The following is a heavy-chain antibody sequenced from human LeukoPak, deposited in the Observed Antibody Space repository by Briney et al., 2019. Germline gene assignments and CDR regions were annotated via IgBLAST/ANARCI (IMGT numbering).Heavy chain of an antibody. CDR2: IYHSGST. V-gene: IGHV4-30-2*01. J-gene: IGHJ4*02. Sequence: SETLSLTCAVSGGSISSGGYSWRWIRQPPGKGLEWIGYIYHSGSTYYNPSLKSRVTISVDRSKNQFSLKLSSVTAADTAVYYCARVDNWNDGNYFDYWGQGTLVTVSS. D-gene: IGHD1-20*01. CDR3: ARVDNWNDGNYFDY. CDR1: GGSISSGGYS.